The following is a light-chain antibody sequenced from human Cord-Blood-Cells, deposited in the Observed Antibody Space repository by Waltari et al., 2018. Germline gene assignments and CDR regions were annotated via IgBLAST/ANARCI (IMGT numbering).Light chain of an antibody. V-gene: IGKV1-5*03. Sequence: DIQMTQSPSTLSASVGDRVTITCRASQSISSWLAWYQQKPGKAPKLLIYKASSLEIGVPSRFSGSGSGTEFTLTSSSLQPDDFATYYCQQYNSYSYTFGQGTKLEIK. CDR2: KAS. CDR3: QQYNSYSYT. J-gene: IGKJ2*01. CDR1: QSISSW.